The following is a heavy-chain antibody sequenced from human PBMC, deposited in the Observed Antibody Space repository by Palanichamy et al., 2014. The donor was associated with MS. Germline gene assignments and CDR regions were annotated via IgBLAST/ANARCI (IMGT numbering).Heavy chain of an antibody. J-gene: IGHJ4*02. V-gene: IGHV1-8*02. D-gene: IGHD2-2*01. CDR1: GYIFRSYD. Sequence: QVQLVQSGAEVKEPGASVKVSCKASGYIFRSYDIIWVRQATGQGLEWMGWMNPNSGNTGYAQKFRGRVTMTGDTSITTAYMELSGLKSEDTAVYYCARAVRDQLLSDYWGQGAQVTVSS. CDR3: ARAVRDQLLSDY. CDR2: MNPNSGNT.